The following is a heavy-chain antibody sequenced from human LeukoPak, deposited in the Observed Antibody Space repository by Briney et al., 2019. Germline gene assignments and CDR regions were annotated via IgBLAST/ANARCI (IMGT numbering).Heavy chain of an antibody. V-gene: IGHV1-58*02. CDR2: IVVGSGNT. D-gene: IGHD1-26*01. Sequence: GASVKVSCKASGFTFTSSAMQWVRQARGQRLEWIGWIVVGSGNTNYAQKFQERVTITRDMSTSTAYMELSSLRSEDTAVYYCAADTQWELLSYDAFDIWGQGTMVTVSS. CDR1: GFTFTSSA. CDR3: AADTQWELLSYDAFDI. J-gene: IGHJ3*02.